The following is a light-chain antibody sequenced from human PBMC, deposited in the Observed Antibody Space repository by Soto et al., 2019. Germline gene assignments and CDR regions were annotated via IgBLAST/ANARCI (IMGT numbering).Light chain of an antibody. V-gene: IGKV3-20*01. CDR1: QSVSSSY. J-gene: IGKJ1*01. Sequence: EIVLTQSPGTLSLSPGERATLSCRASQSVSSSYLAWYQQKPGQAPRLLIYGASSRATGIPDRFSGSGSGTDFTLTISRLEPEDFAVYYCQQYGSSPWGFGQGTKVELK. CDR3: QQYGSSPWG. CDR2: GAS.